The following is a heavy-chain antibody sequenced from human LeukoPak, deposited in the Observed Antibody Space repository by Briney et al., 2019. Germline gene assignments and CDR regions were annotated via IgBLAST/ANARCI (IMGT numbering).Heavy chain of an antibody. D-gene: IGHD6-13*01. CDR2: IYTSGST. V-gene: IGHV4-4*07. Sequence: SETLSLTCTVSGGSISSYYWSWIRQPAGKGLEWIGRIYTSGSTNYNPSLKSRVTMSVDTSKNQLSLKLSSVTAADTAVYYCARLVGSNWYHEVLLARDSWGQGTLVTVSS. J-gene: IGHJ4*02. CDR1: GGSISSYY. CDR3: ARLVGSNWYHEVLLARDS.